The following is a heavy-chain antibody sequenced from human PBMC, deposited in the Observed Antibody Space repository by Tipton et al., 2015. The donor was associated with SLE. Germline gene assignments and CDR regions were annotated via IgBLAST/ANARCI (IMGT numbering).Heavy chain of an antibody. J-gene: IGHJ4*02. D-gene: IGHD6-19*01. CDR3: EGSVAGTDY. CDR1: GGSISSSSYY. Sequence: TLSPTCTVSGGSISSSSYYWGWIRQPPGKGLEWIGSIYYSGSTYYNPSLKSRVTISVDTSKNQFSLKLSSVTAADTAVYYCEGSVAGTDYWGQGTLVTVSS. V-gene: IGHV4-39*07. CDR2: IYYSGST.